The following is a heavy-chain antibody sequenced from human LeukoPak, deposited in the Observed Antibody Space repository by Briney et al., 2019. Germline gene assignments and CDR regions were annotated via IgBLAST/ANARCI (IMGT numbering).Heavy chain of an antibody. D-gene: IGHD4-17*01. CDR3: ASTFYGDSPPY. V-gene: IGHV3-23*01. CDR2: ISASGDNT. J-gene: IGHJ4*02. CDR1: GFTFSSYP. Sequence: PGGSLRLSCAASGFTFSSYPMSWVRQAPGKGLEWVSGISASGDNTYYADSVKGRFTISRDNSKNTLYLQMNSLRAEDTAVYYCASTFYGDSPPYWGQGTLVTVSS.